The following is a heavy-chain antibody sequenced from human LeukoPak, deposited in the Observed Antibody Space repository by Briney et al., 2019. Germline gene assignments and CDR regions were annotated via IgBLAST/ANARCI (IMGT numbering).Heavy chain of an antibody. V-gene: IGHV1-8*01. CDR1: GYTFTSYD. CDR2: MNPNSGNT. CDR3: ARGHPTVVTVLSDY. J-gene: IGHJ4*02. D-gene: IGHD4-23*01. Sequence: ASVKVSCKASGYTFTSYDINWVRQATGRGLEWMGWMNPNSGNTGYAQKFQGRVTMTRNTSISTAYMELSSLRSEDTAVYYCARGHPTVVTVLSDYWGQGTLVTVSS.